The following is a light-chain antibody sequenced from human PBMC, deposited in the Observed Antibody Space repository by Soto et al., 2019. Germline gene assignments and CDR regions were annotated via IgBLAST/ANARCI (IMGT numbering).Light chain of an antibody. CDR3: QSYDNSLSGVV. CDR2: DHD. J-gene: IGLJ2*01. V-gene: IGLV1-40*01. CDR1: SSNIGAGFD. Sequence: QSVLTQPPSVSVAPVQRIIISCTGSSSNIGAGFDVHWYQHLPGTAPKLLVYDHDNRPSGLPARFSDSRSGTSASLAITSLQADDEADYYCQSYDNSLSGVVFGGGTKFTV.